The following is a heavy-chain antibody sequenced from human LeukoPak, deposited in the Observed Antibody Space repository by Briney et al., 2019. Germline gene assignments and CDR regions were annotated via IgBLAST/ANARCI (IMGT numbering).Heavy chain of an antibody. CDR2: INPSSGST. J-gene: IGHJ4*02. CDR1: GGTFSSYS. CDR3: ARVQEVYDSSSYYYYFDY. Sequence: ASVKVSCKASGGTFSSYSITWVRQAPGQGLEWMGIINPSSGSTSYAQKFQGRVTMTRDTSTSTVYMELSSLRSEDTAVYYCARVQEVYDSSSYYYYFDYWGQGTLVTVSS. V-gene: IGHV1-46*01. D-gene: IGHD3-22*01.